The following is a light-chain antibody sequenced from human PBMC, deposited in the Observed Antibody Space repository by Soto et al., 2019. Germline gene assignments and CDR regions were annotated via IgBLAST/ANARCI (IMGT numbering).Light chain of an antibody. Sequence: EIGVTQSPCTLSLSPGERATLSCRASQSVSSSYLAWYQQKPGQAHRLLIYGASSRATGIPDRFSGSGSGTDFTLTISRLEPEDFAVYYCRQYASSPIPFGHGTRLEIK. J-gene: IGKJ5*01. V-gene: IGKV3-20*01. CDR3: RQYASSPIP. CDR1: QSVSSSY. CDR2: GAS.